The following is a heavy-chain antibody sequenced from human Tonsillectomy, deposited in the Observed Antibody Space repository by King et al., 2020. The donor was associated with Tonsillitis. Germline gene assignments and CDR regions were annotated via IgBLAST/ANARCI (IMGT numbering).Heavy chain of an antibody. V-gene: IGHV1-69*01. Sequence: VQLVESGAEVKKPGSSVKVSCKASGGTFSSYAISGVRQAPGQGLEWMGGIIPIFDTANYAQKFQGRVTITADESTSTAYMELSSLRSEDTAVYYCARDLYDSTANAFEIWGQGTMVTVSS. J-gene: IGHJ3*02. CDR2: IIPIFDTA. D-gene: IGHD3-22*01. CDR3: ARDLYDSTANAFEI. CDR1: GGTFSSYA.